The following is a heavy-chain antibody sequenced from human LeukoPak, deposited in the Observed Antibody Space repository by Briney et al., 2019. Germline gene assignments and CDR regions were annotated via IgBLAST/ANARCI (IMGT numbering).Heavy chain of an antibody. CDR2: ISSSSSYI. V-gene: IGHV3-21*01. CDR1: GFTFSSYS. Sequence: GGSLRLSYAASGFTFSSYSMNWVRQAPGKGLEWVSSISSSSSYIYYADSVKGRFTISRDNAKNSLYLQMNSLRAEDTAVYYCARRHRDGYNSDWGQGTLVTVSS. D-gene: IGHD5-24*01. CDR3: ARRHRDGYNSD. J-gene: IGHJ4*02.